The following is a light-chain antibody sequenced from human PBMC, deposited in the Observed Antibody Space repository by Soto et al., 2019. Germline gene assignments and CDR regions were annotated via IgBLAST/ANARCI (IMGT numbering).Light chain of an antibody. J-gene: IGLJ3*02. CDR1: SGHSSYI. Sequence: QPVLTQSSSASASLGSSVKLTCTLSSGHSSYIIAWHQQQPGNAPRYLMKLQGSGSYNEGSGVPDRFSGSSPGADRYLTIYNLRYEDEADYYCEPRDSNTPTVFGGGTKVTVL. CDR2: LQGSGSY. CDR3: EPRDSNTPTV. V-gene: IGLV4-60*02.